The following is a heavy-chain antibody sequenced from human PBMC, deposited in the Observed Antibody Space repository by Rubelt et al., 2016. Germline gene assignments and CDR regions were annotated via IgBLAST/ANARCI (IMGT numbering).Heavy chain of an antibody. CDR2: ISSSSSYI. Sequence: EVQLVESGGGLVQPGGSLRLSCAASGFTFSSYSMNWVRQAPGKGLEWVSYISSSSSYIYYAASVKGRFTISSDNAKNSLYLQRNSLRAEDTALYYCAKDEGVVAATLGGMDVWGQGTTVTVSS. CDR3: AKDEGVVAATLGGMDV. D-gene: IGHD2-15*01. J-gene: IGHJ6*02. CDR1: GFTFSSYS. V-gene: IGHV3-21*05.